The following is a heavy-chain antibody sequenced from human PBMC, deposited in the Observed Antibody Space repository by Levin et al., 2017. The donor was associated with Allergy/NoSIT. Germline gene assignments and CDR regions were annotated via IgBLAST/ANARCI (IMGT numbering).Heavy chain of an antibody. CDR2: INHSGST. CDR1: GGSFSGYY. V-gene: IGHV4-34*01. Sequence: TSETLSLTCAVYGGSFSGYYWSWIRQPPGKGLEWIGEINHSGSTNYNPSLKSRVTISVDTSKNQFSLKLSSVTAADTAVYYCAGNYVSRLTHAFDIWGQGTMVTVSS. D-gene: IGHD1-7*01. J-gene: IGHJ3*02. CDR3: AGNYVSRLTHAFDI.